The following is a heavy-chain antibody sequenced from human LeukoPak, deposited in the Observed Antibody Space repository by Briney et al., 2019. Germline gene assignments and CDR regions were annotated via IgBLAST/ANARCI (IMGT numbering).Heavy chain of an antibody. CDR3: ARVRYGSYSPALADY. CDR2: ISSSSSTI. CDR1: GFTFSSYS. Sequence: GGSLRLSCAASGFTFSSYSMNWVRQAPGKGLEWVSYISSSSSTIYYADSVKGRFTISRDNAKNSLYLQMNSLRAEDTAVYYCARVRYGSYSPALADYWGQGTLVTVSS. V-gene: IGHV3-48*04. J-gene: IGHJ4*02. D-gene: IGHD3-22*01.